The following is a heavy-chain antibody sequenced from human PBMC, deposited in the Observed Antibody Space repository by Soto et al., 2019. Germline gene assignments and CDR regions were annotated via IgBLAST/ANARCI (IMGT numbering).Heavy chain of an antibody. CDR2: ISAYNGNT. CDR3: ARDNRKDIVVVPAAQNWFDP. D-gene: IGHD2-2*01. CDR1: GYTFTSYG. J-gene: IGHJ5*02. Sequence: ASVKVSCKASGYTFTSYGISWVRQAPGQGLEWMGWISAYNGNTNYAQKLQGRVTMTTDTSTSTAYMELRSLRSDDTAVYYCARDNRKDIVVVPAAQNWFDPWGQGTLVTVSS. V-gene: IGHV1-18*01.